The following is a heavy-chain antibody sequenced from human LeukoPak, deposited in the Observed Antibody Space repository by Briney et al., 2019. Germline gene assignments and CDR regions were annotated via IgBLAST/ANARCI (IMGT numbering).Heavy chain of an antibody. Sequence: PSETLSLTCTVSGDSISRSTYYWAWIRQPPGKGLEWIGSVYYGRSPYFNPSLESRATISVDTSKNHFSLKMSSVTAADTAVYYCARSSGTGTFSYWGQGALVTVSS. D-gene: IGHD6-25*01. CDR1: GDSISRSTYY. V-gene: IGHV4-39*02. J-gene: IGHJ4*02. CDR3: ARSSGTGTFSY. CDR2: VYYGRSP.